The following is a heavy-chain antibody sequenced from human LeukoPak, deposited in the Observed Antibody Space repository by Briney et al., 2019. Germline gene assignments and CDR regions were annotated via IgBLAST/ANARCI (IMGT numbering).Heavy chain of an antibody. CDR2: INAGNGNT. V-gene: IGHV1-3*01. D-gene: IGHD1-26*01. J-gene: IGHJ4*02. Sequence: GESPKISCKASGYTFTSYAMHWVRQAPGQRIEWMGWINAGNGNTKYSQKFQGRVTITRDTSASTAYMELSSLRSEDTAVYYCARDHVGATELDYWGQGTLVTVSS. CDR1: GYTFTSYA. CDR3: ARDHVGATELDY.